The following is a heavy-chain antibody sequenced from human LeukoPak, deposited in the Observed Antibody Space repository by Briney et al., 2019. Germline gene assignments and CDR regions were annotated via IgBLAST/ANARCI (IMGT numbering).Heavy chain of an antibody. CDR3: ARDAPGGGVYFDY. CDR1: GFTFSTYN. D-gene: IGHD3-16*01. J-gene: IGHJ4*02. Sequence: PGGSLRLSCAASGFTFSTYNFNWVRQAPGKGLEWLPYIPASGTIYYADSVKGRFTISRDNAKNSVYLQVNSLTDEDTAVYYCARDAPGGGVYFDYWGQGTLVTVSS. V-gene: IGHV3-48*02. CDR2: IPASGTI.